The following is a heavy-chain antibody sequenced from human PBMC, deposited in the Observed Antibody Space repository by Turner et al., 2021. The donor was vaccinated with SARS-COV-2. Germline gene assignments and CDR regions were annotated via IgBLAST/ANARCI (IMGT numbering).Heavy chain of an antibody. V-gene: IGHV3-21*01. CDR3: ARDLGGYHDFWNGYYTSGFDY. CDR2: ISRSSSFI. J-gene: IGHJ4*02. CDR1: GFTFSTYN. D-gene: IGHD3-3*01. Sequence: EVQLVESGGGLVKPGGSLRLYCAASGFTFSTYNMNWVRQAPGKGLEWVSSISRSSSFIYYADSVKGRFTISRDNAKNSLYLQMNSLRAEDTAVYYCARDLGGYHDFWNGYYTSGFDYWGQGTLVTVSS.